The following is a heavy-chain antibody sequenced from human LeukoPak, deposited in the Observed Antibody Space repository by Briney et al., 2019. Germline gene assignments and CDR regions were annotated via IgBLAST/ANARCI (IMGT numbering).Heavy chain of an antibody. V-gene: IGHV4-59*01. CDR3: ARDRDGYNTLLDY. CDR1: GGSISSYY. CDR2: IYYSGST. Sequence: PSETLSLTCTVSGGSISSYYWSWIRQPPGKGLEWIGYIYYSGSTNYNPSLKSRVTISVDTSKNQFSLKLSSVTAADTAVYYCARDRDGYNTLLDYWGQGTLVTVSS. J-gene: IGHJ4*02. D-gene: IGHD5-24*01.